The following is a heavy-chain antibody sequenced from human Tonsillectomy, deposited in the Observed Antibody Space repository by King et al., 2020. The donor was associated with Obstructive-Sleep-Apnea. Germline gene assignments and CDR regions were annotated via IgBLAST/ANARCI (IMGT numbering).Heavy chain of an antibody. V-gene: IGHV5-51*01. J-gene: IGHJ6*02. Sequence: VQLVESGAEVKKPGESLKISCKGSGYSFTSYWIGWVRQMPGKGLEWMGIIYPGDSDTRYSPSFQGQVTISADKSISTAYLQWSSLKASDTAMYYCARPGSYGYGQHRYYYYGMDVWGQGTTVTVSS. D-gene: IGHD5-18*01. CDR1: GYSFTSYW. CDR3: ARPGSYGYGQHRYYYYGMDV. CDR2: IYPGDSDT.